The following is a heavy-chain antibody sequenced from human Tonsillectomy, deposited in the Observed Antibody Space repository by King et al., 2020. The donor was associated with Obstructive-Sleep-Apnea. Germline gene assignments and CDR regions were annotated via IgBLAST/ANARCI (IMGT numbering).Heavy chain of an antibody. D-gene: IGHD1-26*01. V-gene: IGHV5-51*01. J-gene: IGHJ4*02. Sequence: VQLVQSGTEVKKPGESLKISCRGSGYSFSSYWIAWVRQMPGKGLEWMGIIYPGDSDTRYSPSFQGQVTFSVDKSISTAYLQWNSLQASATAMYFCGRINGRSYAGFDYWGQGNQVTVSS. CDR2: IYPGDSDT. CDR1: GYSFSSYW. CDR3: GRINGRSYAGFDY.